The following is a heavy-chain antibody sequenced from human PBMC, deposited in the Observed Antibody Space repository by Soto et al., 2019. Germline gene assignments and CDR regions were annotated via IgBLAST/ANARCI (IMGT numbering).Heavy chain of an antibody. Sequence: SVKVSCKASGDRFSTYAFNWVRQAPGQGLEWLGGIMTFFGAAMYAQKFQGRVTITADELTTTVYMELSGLRYEDTAVYYCASGGKERFRGHGMDVWGQGTTVTVSS. CDR2: IMTFFGAA. D-gene: IGHD1-1*01. J-gene: IGHJ6*02. V-gene: IGHV1-69*13. CDR3: ASGGKERFRGHGMDV. CDR1: GDRFSTYA.